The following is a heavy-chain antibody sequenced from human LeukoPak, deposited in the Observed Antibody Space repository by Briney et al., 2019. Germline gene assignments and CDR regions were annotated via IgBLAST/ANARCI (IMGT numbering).Heavy chain of an antibody. CDR3: ARGPIQPGRTFDY. V-gene: IGHV1-69*06. CDR2: IIPIFGTA. Sequence: ASVKVSCKASGGTFSSYPISWVRQAPGQGLEWMGGIIPIFGTANYAQKFQGRVTITADKSTSTAYMELSSLRSEDTAVYYCARGPIQPGRTFDYWGQGTLVTVSS. CDR1: GGTFSSYP. J-gene: IGHJ4*02. D-gene: IGHD5-18*01.